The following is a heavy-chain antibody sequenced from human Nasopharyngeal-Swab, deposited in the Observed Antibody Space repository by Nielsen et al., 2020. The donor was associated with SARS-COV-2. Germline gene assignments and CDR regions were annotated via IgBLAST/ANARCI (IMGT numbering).Heavy chain of an antibody. CDR3: AREDCSGGSCPIDP. CDR2: ISSSSSYI. J-gene: IGHJ5*02. CDR1: GFTFSSYS. V-gene: IGHV3-21*01. Sequence: GESLKISCAASGFTFSSYSMNWVRQAPGKGLEWVSSISSSSSYIYYADSVKGRFTISRGNAKNSLYLQMNSLRAEDTAVYYCAREDCSGGSCPIDPWGQGTLVTVSS. D-gene: IGHD2-15*01.